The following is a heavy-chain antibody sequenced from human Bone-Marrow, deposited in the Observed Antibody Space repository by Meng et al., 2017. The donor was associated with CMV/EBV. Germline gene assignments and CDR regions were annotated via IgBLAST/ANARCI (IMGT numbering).Heavy chain of an antibody. D-gene: IGHD3-16*01. CDR1: GFSFSNYT. CDR2: ISFHGSNK. V-gene: IGHV3-30*04. CDR3: ARGESGSWGLLKN. J-gene: IGHJ4*02. Sequence: GESLKISCAASGFSFSNYTMHWVRQAPGKGLEWVTVISFHGSNKYYTDSLKGRFTISRDNSKNTLYLHMNSLRAEDTAVYYCARGESGSWGLLKNWGQGTLVTVSS.